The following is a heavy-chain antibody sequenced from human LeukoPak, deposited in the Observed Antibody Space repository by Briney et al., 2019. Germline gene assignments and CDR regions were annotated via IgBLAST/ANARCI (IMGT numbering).Heavy chain of an antibody. J-gene: IGHJ4*02. CDR3: ARENTLVRGTRNPFDY. CDR1: GGSVSSNDAV. Sequence: SQTLSLTCAISGGSVSSNDAVWNWIRQSPSRGLEWLGRTYYRSKWYYDYAVSVTSRITINPDTSKNQFSLQLNSVTPEDTADYCARENTLVRGTRNPFDYWGQGTLVTVSS. V-gene: IGHV6-1*01. CDR2: TYYRSKWYY. D-gene: IGHD3-10*01.